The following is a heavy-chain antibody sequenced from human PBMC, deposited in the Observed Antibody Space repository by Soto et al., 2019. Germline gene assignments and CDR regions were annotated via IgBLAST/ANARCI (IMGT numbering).Heavy chain of an antibody. D-gene: IGHD3-22*01. CDR2: IYYSGSA. V-gene: IGHV4-39*01. CDR3: ARRLYYDSSGFEGGGMDV. Sequence: SDTLSLTCTVSGGSISSSSYYWGWIRQPPGKGLEWIGSIYYSGSAYYNPSLKSRVTISVDTSKNQFSLKLSSVTAADTAVYYCARRLYYDSSGFEGGGMDVWGQGTTVTVSS. J-gene: IGHJ6*02. CDR1: GGSISSSSYY.